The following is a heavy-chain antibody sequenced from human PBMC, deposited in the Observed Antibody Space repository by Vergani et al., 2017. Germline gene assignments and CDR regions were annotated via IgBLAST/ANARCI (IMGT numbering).Heavy chain of an antibody. CDR1: GGSISSGSYY. CDR3: ARAIVEIPPTGLYYYYYMDV. J-gene: IGHJ6*03. CDR2: IYTSGST. D-gene: IGHD1-26*01. V-gene: IGHV4-61*02. Sequence: QVQLQESGPGLVKPSQTLSLTCTVSGGSISSGSYYWSWIRQPAGKGLEWIGPIYTSGSTNYNPSLKSRVTMSVDTSKNQFSLKLSAVTAADTAVYYCARAIVEIPPTGLYYYYYMDVWGKGTTVTVSS.